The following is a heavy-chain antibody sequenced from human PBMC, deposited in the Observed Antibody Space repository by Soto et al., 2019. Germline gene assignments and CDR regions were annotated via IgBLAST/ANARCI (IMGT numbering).Heavy chain of an antibody. J-gene: IGHJ5*02. D-gene: IGHD5-12*01. V-gene: IGHV1-69*13. Sequence: SVKVSCKASGGTFSSSAISWVRQAPGQGLEWMGGIIPIFGTSNYAQKFQGRVTITADESTSTASMELSSLRSEDTALYYCVICPGRDGYNPHFHLWGQGSLVTVSS. CDR1: GGTFSSSA. CDR3: VICPGRDGYNPHFHL. CDR2: IIPIFGTS.